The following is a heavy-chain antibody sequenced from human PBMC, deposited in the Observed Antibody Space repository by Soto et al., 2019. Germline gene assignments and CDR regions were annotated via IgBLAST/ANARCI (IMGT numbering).Heavy chain of an antibody. CDR2: ISAYNGNT. V-gene: IGHV1-18*01. J-gene: IGHJ6*02. D-gene: IGHD3-3*01. Sequence: ASVKVSSKASGYTFTSYGISWVRQAPGQGLEWMGWISAYNGNTNYAQKLQGRVTMTTDTSTSTAYMELRSLRSDDTAVYYCARERNDYDFWSGYYESQDYYGMDVWGQGTTVTVSS. CDR3: ARERNDYDFWSGYYESQDYYGMDV. CDR1: GYTFTSYG.